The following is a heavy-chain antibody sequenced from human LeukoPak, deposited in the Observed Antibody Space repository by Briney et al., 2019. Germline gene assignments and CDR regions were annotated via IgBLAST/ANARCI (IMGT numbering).Heavy chain of an antibody. CDR1: GGSTSSDH. D-gene: IGHD6-13*01. Sequence: SETLSLTCTVSGGSTSSDHWSWIRQPPGKGLEWIGHIYYSGSMKYNPTLKSRVTISVDTSNNQFSLKLTTVTAADTAVYYCVVFIAGGGGRGYWGQAALATDSS. J-gene: IGHJ4*02. CDR2: IYYSGSM. CDR3: VVFIAGGGGRGY. V-gene: IGHV4-59*01.